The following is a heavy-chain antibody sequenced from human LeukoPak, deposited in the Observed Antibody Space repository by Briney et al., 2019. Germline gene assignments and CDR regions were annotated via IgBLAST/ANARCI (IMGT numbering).Heavy chain of an antibody. Sequence: SETLSLTCTVSGGSTSSYYWSWIRQPPGKGLEWIGYIYYSGSTNYNPSLKSRVTMSVDTSKNQFSLKLSSVTAADTAVYYCARDGYNPVAFDIWGQGTVVTVSS. D-gene: IGHD5-24*01. CDR1: GGSTSSYY. J-gene: IGHJ3*02. CDR3: ARDGYNPVAFDI. V-gene: IGHV4-59*01. CDR2: IYYSGST.